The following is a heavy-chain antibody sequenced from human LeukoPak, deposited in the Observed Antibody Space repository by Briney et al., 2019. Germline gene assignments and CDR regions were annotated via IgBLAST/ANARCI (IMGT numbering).Heavy chain of an antibody. Sequence: GASVKVSCKASGYSFASYGVSWVRQAPGQGPEWMGWISPYNGNTNYAQKLQGRATMTTDTSTSTAYMELRSLRSDDTAVYYCARHFYGSGTYHHFDYWGQGTLVTVSS. CDR1: GYSFASYG. V-gene: IGHV1-18*01. J-gene: IGHJ4*02. D-gene: IGHD3-10*01. CDR3: ARHFYGSGTYHHFDY. CDR2: ISPYNGNT.